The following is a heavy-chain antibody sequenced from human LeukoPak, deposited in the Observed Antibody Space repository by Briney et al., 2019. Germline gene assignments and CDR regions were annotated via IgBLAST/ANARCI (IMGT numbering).Heavy chain of an antibody. CDR1: GFTFDQYG. Sequence: PGGSLRLSCAASGFTFDQYGMRWVRQAPGKGLEWVAFIRYDESRKYYADSVKGRFTISRDNAKNSLYMQMNSLRAEDTAVYYCARDNYYDSSGLGYWGQGTLVTVSS. CDR3: ARDNYYDSSGLGY. J-gene: IGHJ4*02. D-gene: IGHD3-22*01. V-gene: IGHV3-30*02. CDR2: IRYDESRK.